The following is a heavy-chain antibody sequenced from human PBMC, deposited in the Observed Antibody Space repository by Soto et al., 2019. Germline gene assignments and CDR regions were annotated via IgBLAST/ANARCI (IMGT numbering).Heavy chain of an antibody. D-gene: IGHD2-8*01. J-gene: IGHJ6*02. Sequence: GGSLRLSWAASGFTFSDYAMHWVRHVPGQGLEWVAVISFDGNIKYDADSVKGRFTISRDNSKNTLFLQMDSLKGEDTAVYSCARAPRRYCTSLSCLGLYGLDVWGQGTAVTVSS. CDR2: ISFDGNIK. CDR3: ARAPRRYCTSLSCLGLYGLDV. CDR1: GFTFSDYA. V-gene: IGHV3-30-3*01.